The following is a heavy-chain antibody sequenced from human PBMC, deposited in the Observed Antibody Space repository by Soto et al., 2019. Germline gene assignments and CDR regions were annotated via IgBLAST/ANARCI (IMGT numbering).Heavy chain of an antibody. J-gene: IGHJ4*02. CDR3: AKERTGYSSSWVDY. D-gene: IGHD6-13*01. CDR2: ISWNSGSI. CDR1: EFTFDDYA. Sequence: GGSLRLTFAASEFTFDDYAMHWVRQAPGKGLEWVSGISWNSGSIGYADSVKGRFTISRDNAKNSLYLQMNSLRAEDTALYYCAKERTGYSSSWVDYWGQGTLVTVSS. V-gene: IGHV3-9*01.